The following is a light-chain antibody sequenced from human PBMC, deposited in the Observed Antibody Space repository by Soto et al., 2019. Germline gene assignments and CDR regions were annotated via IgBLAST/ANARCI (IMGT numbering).Light chain of an antibody. CDR3: QQYYSYPWT. CDR2: KAS. J-gene: IGKJ1*01. V-gene: IGKV1-5*03. Sequence: DIVMTQSPSTLSASVGDRVTVTCRASQSISSWLAWYQQKPGKAPKGLIYKASTLESGAPSRFSGSGSGTEFTLTISSLQTDDFATYYCQQYYSYPWTFGQGTKVDIK. CDR1: QSISSW.